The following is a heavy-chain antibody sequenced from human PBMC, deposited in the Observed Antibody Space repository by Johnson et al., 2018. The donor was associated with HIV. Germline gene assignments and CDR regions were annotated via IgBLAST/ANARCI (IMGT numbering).Heavy chain of an antibody. CDR1: GFTFSNYA. CDR2: ISYDGTKK. V-gene: IGHV3-30*04. D-gene: IGHD6-19*01. Sequence: QVQLVESGGGVVQPGRSLRLSCAASGFTFSNYAMHWVRQAPGKGLEWLSVISYDGTKKYYADSVRGRFIISRDNSKNTLYLEMNSLRAEDTAVYYCAKGRGSGGLGDACDSGGQGTRVTVAS. CDR3: AKGRGSGGLGDACDS. J-gene: IGHJ3*02.